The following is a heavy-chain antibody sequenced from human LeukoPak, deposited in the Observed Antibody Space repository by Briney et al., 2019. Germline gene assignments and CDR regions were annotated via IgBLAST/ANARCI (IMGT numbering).Heavy chain of an antibody. CDR3: ARGLIAAAGYFDY. Sequence: GGSLRLSCAASGSTFSSYSMNWVRQAPGKGLEWVSSISSSSSYIYYADSVKGRFTISRDSAKNSLYLQMNSLRAEDTAVYYCARGLIAAAGYFDYWGQGTLVTVSS. V-gene: IGHV3-21*01. CDR1: GSTFSSYS. CDR2: ISSSSSYI. D-gene: IGHD6-13*01. J-gene: IGHJ4*02.